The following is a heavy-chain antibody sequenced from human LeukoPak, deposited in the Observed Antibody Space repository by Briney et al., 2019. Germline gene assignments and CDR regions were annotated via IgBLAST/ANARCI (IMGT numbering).Heavy chain of an antibody. V-gene: IGHV1-2*02. D-gene: IGHD6-13*01. Sequence: ASVKVSCKASGYTFTGYYMHWVRQAPGQGLEWTGWINPNSGGTNYAQKFQGRVTMTRDTSISTAYMELSRLRSDDTAVYYCARDAPGIAAAGASDYWGQGTLVTVSS. J-gene: IGHJ4*02. CDR1: GYTFTGYY. CDR2: INPNSGGT. CDR3: ARDAPGIAAAGASDY.